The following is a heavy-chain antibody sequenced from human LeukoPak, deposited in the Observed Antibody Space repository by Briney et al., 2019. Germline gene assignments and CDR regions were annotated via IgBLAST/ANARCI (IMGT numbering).Heavy chain of an antibody. J-gene: IGHJ4*02. CDR3: ARESGLLGDY. CDR2: ISGDGVST. V-gene: IGHV3-43*02. D-gene: IGHD3-22*01. Sequence: GGSLRLSCVASGLPIGDFAMHWVRQAPGQGLEWVSLISGDGVSTFFADSVKGRFSISRDNSKNSLFLEMSSLRTEDTAMYYCARESGLLGDYWGQGTLVTVSS. CDR1: GLPIGDFA.